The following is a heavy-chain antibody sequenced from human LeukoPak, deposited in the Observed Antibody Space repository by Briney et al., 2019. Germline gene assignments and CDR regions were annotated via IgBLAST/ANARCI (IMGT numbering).Heavy chain of an antibody. Sequence: GASVKVSCKASRCTFTSYAMHWVRQAPGQRLEWMGWINAGNGNTKYSQKFQGRVTITRDTSASTAYMELSSLRSEDTAVYYCARTRYDWRYYYYGMDVWGQGTTVTVSS. CDR1: RCTFTSYA. V-gene: IGHV1-3*01. J-gene: IGHJ6*02. D-gene: IGHD3-3*01. CDR3: ARTRYDWRYYYYGMDV. CDR2: INAGNGNT.